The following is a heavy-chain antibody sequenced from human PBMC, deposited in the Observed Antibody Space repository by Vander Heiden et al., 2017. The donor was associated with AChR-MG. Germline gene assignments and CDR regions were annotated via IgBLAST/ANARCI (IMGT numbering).Heavy chain of an antibody. D-gene: IGHD3-16*01. V-gene: IGHV4-34*01. CDR2: VNHVGST. CDR1: GGSFNNYY. CDR3: ARGLYNYGSYYFEY. J-gene: IGHJ4*02. Sequence: QVQLQQWGAGLLRPSETLSLTCAVYGGSFNNYYWTWIRQTPGKGLEWIGEVNHVGSTNSNPSLESRVTISVDTSKQQFSLLLGSVTAADTGVYYCARGLYNYGSYYFEYWGQGTLGAVSS.